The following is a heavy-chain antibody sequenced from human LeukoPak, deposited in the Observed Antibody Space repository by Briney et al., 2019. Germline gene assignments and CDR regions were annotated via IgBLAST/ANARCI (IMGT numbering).Heavy chain of an antibody. J-gene: IGHJ6*03. CDR2: ISGSGGRT. Sequence: GGSLRLSCVASGFNFSSYAVSWVRQAPGKGLEWVSSISGSGGRTDYADSVKGRFTIPRDNSKNTLYLQMNSLGADDTAVYYCAKGRGHCIDGVCHNYYYMDVWGKGTTVTVS. CDR1: GFNFSSYA. CDR3: AKGRGHCIDGVCHNYYYMDV. V-gene: IGHV3-23*01. D-gene: IGHD2-8*01.